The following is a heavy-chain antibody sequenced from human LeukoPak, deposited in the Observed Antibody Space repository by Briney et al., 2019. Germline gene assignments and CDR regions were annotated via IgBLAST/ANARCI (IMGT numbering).Heavy chain of an antibody. J-gene: IGHJ6*03. Sequence: SETLSLTCTVSGGSTSSSSYYWDWVRQPPGKGLEWIGNDYYGGNTFYNSSLESRVTISVDMSKNQLSLKLSSLTAADTAVYYCARQRADYFYHYLDVWGKGTSVTVSS. CDR3: ARQRADYFYHYLDV. CDR2: DYYGGNT. CDR1: GGSTSSSSYY. V-gene: IGHV4-39*01.